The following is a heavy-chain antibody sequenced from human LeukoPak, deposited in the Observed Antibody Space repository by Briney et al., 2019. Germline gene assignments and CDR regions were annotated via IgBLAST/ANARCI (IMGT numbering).Heavy chain of an antibody. CDR2: INTNTGNP. CDR1: GYTFTSYA. V-gene: IGHV7-4-1*02. CDR3: ARTQDMRYCSGGSCNLDY. J-gene: IGHJ4*02. D-gene: IGHD2-15*01. Sequence: ASVKVSCKASGYTFTSYAMNWVRQAPGQGLEWMGWINTNTGNPTYAQGFTGRFVFSLDTSVSTAYLQISSLKAEDTAVYYCARTQDMRYCSGGSCNLDYWGQGTLVTVSS.